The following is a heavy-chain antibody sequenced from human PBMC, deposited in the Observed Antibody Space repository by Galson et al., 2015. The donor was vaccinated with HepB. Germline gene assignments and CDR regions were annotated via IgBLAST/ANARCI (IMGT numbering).Heavy chain of an antibody. Sequence: SLRLSCAASGFTFSRYAMSWVRQAPGKGLEWVSAISGSGGSTYYADSVKGRFTISRDNSKNTLYLQMNSLRAEDTAVYYCAKDRWGMITFGGVIVRAPGAFDIWGQGTMVTVSS. V-gene: IGHV3-23*01. CDR2: ISGSGGST. J-gene: IGHJ3*02. D-gene: IGHD3-16*02. CDR3: AKDRWGMITFGGVIVRAPGAFDI. CDR1: GFTFSRYA.